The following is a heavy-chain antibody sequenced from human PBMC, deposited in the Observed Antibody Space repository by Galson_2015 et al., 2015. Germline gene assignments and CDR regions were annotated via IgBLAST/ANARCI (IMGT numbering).Heavy chain of an antibody. J-gene: IGHJ5*02. CDR2: INAGNGNT. CDR1: GYTFTSYA. V-gene: IGHV1-3*01. D-gene: IGHD6-13*01. Sequence: SVKVSCKASGYTFTSYAMHWVRQAPGQRLEWMGWINAGNGNTKYSQKFQGRVTITRDTSASTAYMELSSLRSEDTAVYYCAAIAAAGTGWFDPWGQGTLVTVSS. CDR3: AAIAAAGTGWFDP.